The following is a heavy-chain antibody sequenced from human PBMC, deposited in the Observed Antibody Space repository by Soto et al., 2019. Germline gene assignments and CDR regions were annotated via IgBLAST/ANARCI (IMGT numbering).Heavy chain of an antibody. CDR1: GFTFSSYS. D-gene: IGHD4-17*01. Sequence: EVQLVESGGGLVKPGGSLRLSCAASGFTFSSYSMNWVRQAPGKGLEWVSSISSSSSYIYYADSVKGRFTISRDNAKNSLYLQMNSLRAEDTAVYYCASQKRAEYYGDSGPDWYFDLWGRGTLVTVSS. CDR3: ASQKRAEYYGDSGPDWYFDL. V-gene: IGHV3-21*01. CDR2: ISSSSSYI. J-gene: IGHJ2*01.